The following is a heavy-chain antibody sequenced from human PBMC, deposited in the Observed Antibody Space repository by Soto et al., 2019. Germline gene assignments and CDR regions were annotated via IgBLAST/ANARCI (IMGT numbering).Heavy chain of an antibody. CDR3: ASLDYYDSSGYRKSPSAPSNYGMDV. CDR2: ISYDGSNK. V-gene: IGHV3-30-3*01. J-gene: IGHJ6*02. D-gene: IGHD3-22*01. Sequence: QTGGSLRLSCAASGFTFSSYAMHWVRQAPGKGLEWVAVISYDGSNKYYADSVKGRFTISRDNSKNTLYLQMNSLRAEDTAVYYCASLDYYDSSGYRKSPSAPSNYGMDVWGQGTTVTVSS. CDR1: GFTFSSYA.